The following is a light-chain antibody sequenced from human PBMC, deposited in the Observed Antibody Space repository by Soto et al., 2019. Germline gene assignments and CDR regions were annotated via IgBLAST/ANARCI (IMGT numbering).Light chain of an antibody. J-gene: IGKJ4*01. CDR2: GAS. V-gene: IGKV3-20*01. CDR1: QSVSNDF. CDR3: QQYGSSPLLT. Sequence: EIVLTQSPGILSLSPGERATLSCRASQSVSNDFLAWYQQKPGQAPRLLIYGASTRATDVPDRFSGSGSGADFTLTISRLEPEDFAVYYCQQYGSSPLLTFGGGTKVDIK.